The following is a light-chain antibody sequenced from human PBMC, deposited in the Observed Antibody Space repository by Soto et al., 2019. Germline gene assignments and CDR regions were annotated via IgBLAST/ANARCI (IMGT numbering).Light chain of an antibody. CDR3: LQDYGDSWT. V-gene: IGKV1-6*01. Sequence: QMTQSRSSLSASLGERIIITCRASRDVGSDVSWYQQKPGQAPKLLIYAASNLYTGVPSRFSGSRSGTEFTLTISSLQPEDFASYYCLQDYGDSWTFGQGTKVDIK. CDR2: AAS. CDR1: RDVGSD. J-gene: IGKJ1*01.